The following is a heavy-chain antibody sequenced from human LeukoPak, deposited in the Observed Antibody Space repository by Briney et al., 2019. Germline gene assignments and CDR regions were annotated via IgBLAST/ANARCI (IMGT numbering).Heavy chain of an antibody. J-gene: IGHJ4*02. V-gene: IGHV1-8*01. D-gene: IGHD1-26*01. CDR1: GYTFTSYD. CDR2: MNPNSGNT. Sequence: ASVKVSCKASGYTFTSYDINWVRQATGQGLEWMGWMNPNSGNTGYAQKFQGRVTMTRNTSISTAYMELSSLRSEDTAVYYCATSPDGGATYYFDYWGQGTLVTVSS. CDR3: ATSPDGGATYYFDY.